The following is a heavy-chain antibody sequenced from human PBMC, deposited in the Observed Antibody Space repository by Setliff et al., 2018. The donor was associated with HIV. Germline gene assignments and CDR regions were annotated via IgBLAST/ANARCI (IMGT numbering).Heavy chain of an antibody. CDR2: IYYIGNT. V-gene: IGHV4-31*03. J-gene: IGHJ3*02. CDR3: ARVPRITTLRNAFDI. D-gene: IGHD3-3*01. CDR1: GGSISGGGYY. Sequence: SETLSLSCTVSGGSISGGGYYWSWIRQHPGKGLDWIGNIYYIGNTDYNPSLKSRVTISIDTSKNQFSLKLTSVTAADSAIYYCARVPRITTLRNAFDIWGQGTMVTVSS.